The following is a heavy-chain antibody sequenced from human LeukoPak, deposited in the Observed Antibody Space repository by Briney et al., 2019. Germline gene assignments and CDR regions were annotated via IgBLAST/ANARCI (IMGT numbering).Heavy chain of an antibody. CDR1: GGSVSSGSYY. J-gene: IGHJ4*02. CDR2: IYYSGST. CDR3: ARQYASGSYHDY. Sequence: PSETLSLTCTVSGGSVSSGSYYWSWIRQPPGKGLEWIGYIYYSGSTYYNPSLKSRVTVSVDTSKNQFSLRLSSVTAADTAVYYCARQYASGSYHDYWGQGALVTVSS. V-gene: IGHV4-61*01. D-gene: IGHD3-10*01.